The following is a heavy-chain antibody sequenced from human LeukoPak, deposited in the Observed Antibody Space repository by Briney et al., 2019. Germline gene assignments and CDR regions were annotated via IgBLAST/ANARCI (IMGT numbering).Heavy chain of an antibody. CDR3: ARLVVVPAATHARDY. CDR2: IFFSGRT. J-gene: IGHJ4*02. D-gene: IGHD2-2*01. Sequence: PSETLSLTCTVSGGSISSSAYYWGWIRQPPGKGLEWIGSIFFSGRTYYNVSLKSRVTISVDTSKNQFSLKLSSVTAADTAVYYCARLVVVPAATHARDYWGQGTLVTVSS. V-gene: IGHV4-39*01. CDR1: GGSISSSAYY.